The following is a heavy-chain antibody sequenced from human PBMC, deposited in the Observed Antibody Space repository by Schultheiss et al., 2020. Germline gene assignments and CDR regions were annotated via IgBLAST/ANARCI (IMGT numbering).Heavy chain of an antibody. Sequence: GGSLRLSCAASGFTVSSNYMSWVRQAPGKGLEWVSYISSSGSTIYYADSVKGRFTISRDTSKSTLYLQMNSLRAEDTAMYYCARDWVVVTRTPFDYWGQGTLVTVSS. CDR3: ARDWVVVTRTPFDY. V-gene: IGHV3-48*01. D-gene: IGHD3-22*01. J-gene: IGHJ4*02. CDR1: GFTVSSNY. CDR2: ISSSGSTI.